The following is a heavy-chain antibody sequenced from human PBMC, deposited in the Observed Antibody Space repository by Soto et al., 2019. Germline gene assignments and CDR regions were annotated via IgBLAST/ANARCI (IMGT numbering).Heavy chain of an antibody. J-gene: IGHJ6*03. D-gene: IGHD2-2*01. CDR3: ARGDCSSTSCYARYYYYYMDV. CDR1: GFTFSSYW. CDR2: INSDGSST. Sequence: EVQLVESGGGLVQPGGSLRLSCVASGFTFSSYWMHWVRQAPGKGLVWVSRINSDGSSTSYADSVKGRFTISRDNAKNTLYLQMNSLRAEDTAVYYCARGDCSSTSCYARYYYYYMDVWGKGTTVTVSS. V-gene: IGHV3-74*01.